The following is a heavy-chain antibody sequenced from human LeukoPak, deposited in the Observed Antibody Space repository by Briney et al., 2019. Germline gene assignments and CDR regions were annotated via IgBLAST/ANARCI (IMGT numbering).Heavy chain of an antibody. Sequence: GGSLRLSCAASGFTFSSYGMHWVRQAPGKGLEWVSYISSSGSTIYYADSVKGRFTISRDNAKNSLYLQMNSLRAEDTAVYYCARRGVWGSYRYYYYYMDVWGKGTTVTISS. CDR1: GFTFSSYG. V-gene: IGHV3-48*04. CDR2: ISSSGSTI. D-gene: IGHD3-16*02. CDR3: ARRGVWGSYRYYYYYMDV. J-gene: IGHJ6*03.